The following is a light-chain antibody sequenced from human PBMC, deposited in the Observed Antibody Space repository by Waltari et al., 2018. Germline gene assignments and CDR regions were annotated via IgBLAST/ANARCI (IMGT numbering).Light chain of an antibody. Sequence: AIQLTQSPSSLSASVAVRVTITCRASQGISSALAWYQQKAGKAPKLLIYDASILESGVPSTFSGSGSGTDFTLTISSLQPEDFATYYCQQFYGYPLTFGGGTKVEIK. CDR1: QGISSA. CDR3: QQFYGYPLT. V-gene: IGKV1-13*02. CDR2: DAS. J-gene: IGKJ4*01.